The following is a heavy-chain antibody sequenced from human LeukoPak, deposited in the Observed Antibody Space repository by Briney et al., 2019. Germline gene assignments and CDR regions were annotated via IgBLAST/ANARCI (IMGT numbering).Heavy chain of an antibody. D-gene: IGHD6-19*01. CDR3: PREGMYSSTFYSYYSYMDV. J-gene: IGHJ6*03. V-gene: IGHV4-4*07. Sequence: SETLSLTCTVSGGSISSYYWSWIRQPAGKGLEWIGRIYTSGSTNYNPSLKSRVTMSVDTSKNQFSLKLSSVPAPDTAVYYFPREGMYSSTFYSYYSYMDVWGKGPTSPSP. CDR2: IYTSGST. CDR1: GGSISSYY.